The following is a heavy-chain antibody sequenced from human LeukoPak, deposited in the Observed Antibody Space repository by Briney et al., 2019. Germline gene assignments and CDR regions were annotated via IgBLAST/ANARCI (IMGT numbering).Heavy chain of an antibody. CDR3: ARGLWFGGLTGDSGAFDI. CDR2: IWYDGSNK. D-gene: IGHD3-10*01. V-gene: IGHV3-33*01. Sequence: VGFLRLSCAASGFTLSSYGMHWVRQAPGNGLVCVSVIWYDGSNKYNAVSVKGRFTISRDNSKNTLYLQMNSLRAEDTAVYYCARGLWFGGLTGDSGAFDIWGQGTMVTVSS. CDR1: GFTLSSYG. J-gene: IGHJ3*02.